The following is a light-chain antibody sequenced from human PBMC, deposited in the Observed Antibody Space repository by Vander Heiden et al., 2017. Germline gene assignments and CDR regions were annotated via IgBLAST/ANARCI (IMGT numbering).Light chain of an antibody. Sequence: SYELTQPPSVSVSPGQTASITCSGDKLGDKYACWYQQKPGQSPVLVIYQDSKRPSGIPERFSGSNSGNTATLTISGTQAMDEADYYCQAWDSRVWVFGGGTKLTVL. V-gene: IGLV3-1*01. J-gene: IGLJ2*01. CDR1: KLGDKY. CDR3: QAWDSRVWV. CDR2: QDS.